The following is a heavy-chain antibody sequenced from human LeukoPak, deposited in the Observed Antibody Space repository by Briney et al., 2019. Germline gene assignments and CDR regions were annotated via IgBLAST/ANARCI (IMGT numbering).Heavy chain of an antibody. V-gene: IGHV1-8*01. CDR3: ARGTSSGVVHNWFDP. D-gene: IGHD3-3*01. J-gene: IGHJ5*02. Sequence: ASVNVSCXASGYTFTSYDINWVRQANGQGLEWMGWMNPKSDNTGCAQKFQGRVTMTRNTSISTAYMDLSSLRSEDTAVYYCARGTSSGVVHNWFDPWGQGTLVTVSS. CDR1: GYTFTSYD. CDR2: MNPKSDNT.